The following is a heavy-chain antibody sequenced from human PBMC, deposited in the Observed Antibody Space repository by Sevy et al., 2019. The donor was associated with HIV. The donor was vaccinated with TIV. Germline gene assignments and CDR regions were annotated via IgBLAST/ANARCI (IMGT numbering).Heavy chain of an antibody. V-gene: IGHV1-58*02. CDR3: AARGIAVAGEPNFDY. Sequence: ASVKVSCKASGFTFTSSAMQWVRQARGQRLEWIGWIVVGSGNTNYAQKFQERVTITRDMSTSTAYMELSSLRSEDTAVYYCAARGIAVAGEPNFDYWGQGTLVTVSS. CDR2: IVVGSGNT. J-gene: IGHJ4*02. D-gene: IGHD6-19*01. CDR1: GFTFTSSA.